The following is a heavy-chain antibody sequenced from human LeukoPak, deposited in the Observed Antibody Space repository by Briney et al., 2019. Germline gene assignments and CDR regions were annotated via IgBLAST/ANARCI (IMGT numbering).Heavy chain of an antibody. Sequence: SETLSLTCTISGGSISNYYWSWIRQPPGKALEWIGYIYSSRSTNYNPSLRNRVTISEDTSKNQFSLRLRSVTAADTAVYYCARRYCSGDSCYYFDYWGQGTLVTVSS. CDR3: ARRYCSGDSCYYFDY. CDR1: GGSISNYY. CDR2: IYSSRST. V-gene: IGHV4-4*08. J-gene: IGHJ4*02. D-gene: IGHD2-15*01.